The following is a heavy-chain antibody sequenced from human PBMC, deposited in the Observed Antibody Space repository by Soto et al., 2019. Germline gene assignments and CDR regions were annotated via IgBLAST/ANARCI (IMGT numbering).Heavy chain of an antibody. J-gene: IGHJ4*02. CDR1: GGSISSGGYY. CDR2: IYYSGST. CDR3: ARDGGPYCSGGSCLDY. Sequence: QVQLQESGPGLVKPSQTLSLTCTVSGGSISSGGYYWSWIRQHPGKGLEWIGYIYYSGSTYYNPSLKSRVTISVDTSKNQFSLKLSSVTAADTAVYYCARDGGPYCSGGSCLDYWGQGTLVTVSS. D-gene: IGHD2-15*01. V-gene: IGHV4-31*03.